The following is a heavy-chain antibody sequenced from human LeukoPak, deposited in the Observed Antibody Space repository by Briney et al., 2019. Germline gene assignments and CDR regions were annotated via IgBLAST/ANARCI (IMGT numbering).Heavy chain of an antibody. V-gene: IGHV3-33*01. CDR3: ARGHGSGTYLLDY. D-gene: IGHD3-10*01. J-gene: IGHJ4*02. Sequence: GGSLRLSCAASGFTFSNYGMHWVRQAPGKGLEWVAVIWYDGSNKYYADSVKGRFTISRDNSKKTLYLQMNSLRAEDTAVYYCARGHGSGTYLLDYWGQGTLVTVSS. CDR2: IWYDGSNK. CDR1: GFTFSNYG.